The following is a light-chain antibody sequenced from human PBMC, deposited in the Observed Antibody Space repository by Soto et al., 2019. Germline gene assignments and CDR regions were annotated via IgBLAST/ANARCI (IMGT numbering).Light chain of an antibody. J-gene: IGKJ4*01. CDR1: QSIDIY. CDR3: QQRGNWPLT. CDR2: DAS. Sequence: EIVLTQSPANLSLSPGETATLSCRASQSIDIYLAWYQQRPGRAPRLLIYDASSRPAAVPARFSSSGYGTDFTLTIAGLEPEDCAVYYCQQRGNWPLTFGGGTKVDVK. V-gene: IGKV3-11*01.